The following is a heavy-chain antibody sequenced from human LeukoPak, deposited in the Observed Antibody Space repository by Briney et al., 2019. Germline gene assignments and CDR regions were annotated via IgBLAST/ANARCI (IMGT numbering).Heavy chain of an antibody. J-gene: IGHJ4*02. CDR1: GFTFDDYA. CDR3: AKDIDYGYFDY. D-gene: IGHD4/OR15-4a*01. CDR2: ISWNSGSI. V-gene: IGHV3-9*01. Sequence: PGGSLRLSCAASGFTFDDYAMHWVRQAPGKGLEWVSGISWNSGSIGYADSVKGRFTISRDNAKNSLYLQMNSLRAEDTALYYYAKDIDYGYFDYWGQGTLVTVSS.